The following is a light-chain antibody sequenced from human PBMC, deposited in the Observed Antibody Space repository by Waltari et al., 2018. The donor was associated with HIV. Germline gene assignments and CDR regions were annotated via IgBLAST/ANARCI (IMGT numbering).Light chain of an antibody. J-gene: IGLJ1*01. V-gene: IGLV2-14*01. Sequence: QSALTQPAPVSGSPGQSIPISCTGTSSDSVGYPYVSCIQRFPGKAPKRMISEVSKRPSGVSDRLSGSKSGNTASLTSSGLQAEDEADYYCSSYTTGSTLVVFGTGTKVIVL. CDR1: SSDSVGYPY. CDR3: SSYTTGSTLVV. CDR2: EVS.